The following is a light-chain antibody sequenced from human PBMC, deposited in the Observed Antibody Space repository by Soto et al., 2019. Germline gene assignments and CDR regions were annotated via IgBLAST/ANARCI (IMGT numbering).Light chain of an antibody. V-gene: IGKV1-39*01. J-gene: IGKJ1*01. Sequence: DIQMTQSPSSLSASVGDRFTITCRASQSISSYLNWYQQTPGKAPKLLIYAASSLQSGVPSRFSGSGSGTDCTLTISSLQPEDFETYYCQQSYSNPKTFGQGTKVDIK. CDR2: AAS. CDR1: QSISSY. CDR3: QQSYSNPKT.